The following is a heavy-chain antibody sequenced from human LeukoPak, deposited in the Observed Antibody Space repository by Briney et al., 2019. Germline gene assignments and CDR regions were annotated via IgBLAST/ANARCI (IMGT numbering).Heavy chain of an antibody. V-gene: IGHV3-23*01. J-gene: IGHJ4*02. Sequence: GGSLRLSCAASGFTFSHHGMNWVRQAPGKGLEWASGVGPSGARTYYADSVKGRFTVSRDNSKNTLYLQMNSLRAEDTAVYYCAKATSRDGSTIFDSWGQGTLVTVSS. CDR2: VGPSGART. CDR3: AKATSRDGSTIFDS. CDR1: GFTFSHHG. D-gene: IGHD5-24*01.